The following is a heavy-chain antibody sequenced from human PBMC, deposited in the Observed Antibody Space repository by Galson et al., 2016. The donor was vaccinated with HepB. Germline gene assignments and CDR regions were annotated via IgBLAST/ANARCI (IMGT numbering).Heavy chain of an antibody. CDR1: GFSLTTSGMC. J-gene: IGHJ4*02. Sequence: PALVKPTQTLTLTCTFSGFSLTTSGMCVSWIRQPPGKALEWLARIDWDDDKYYSTSLRTRLTISKDTSKNQVVLTMTNMDPVDTATYYCARIWGYGGNANTDYWGQGTLVTVSS. CDR3: ARIWGYGGNANTDY. V-gene: IGHV2-70*11. CDR2: IDWDDDK. D-gene: IGHD4-23*01.